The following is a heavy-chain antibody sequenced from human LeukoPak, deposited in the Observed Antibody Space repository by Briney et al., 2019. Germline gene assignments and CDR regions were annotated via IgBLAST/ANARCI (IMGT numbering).Heavy chain of an antibody. V-gene: IGHV1-18*01. D-gene: IGHD3-22*01. CDR1: GYTFTSYG. CDR3: ARSLYYYDSSGYSYYYYGMDV. CDR2: ISAYNGNT. Sequence: ASVKVSCKASGYTFTSYGISWVRQAPGQGLEWMGWISAYNGNTNYAQKLQGRVTITADESTSTAYMELSSLRSEDTAVYYCARSLYYYDSSGYSYYYYGMDVWGQGTTVTVSS. J-gene: IGHJ6*02.